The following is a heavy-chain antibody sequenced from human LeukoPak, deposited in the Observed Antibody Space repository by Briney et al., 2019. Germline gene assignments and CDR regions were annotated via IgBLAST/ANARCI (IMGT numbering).Heavy chain of an antibody. CDR2: ISSSSSYI. Sequence: GGSLRLSCAASGFIFSSYNMNWVRQAPGKGLEWVSSISSSSSYIYYADSVKGRFTISRDNAKNSLYLQMNSLRAEDTAVYYCARVVYFDISGYSHWGQGTLVTVSS. J-gene: IGHJ4*02. V-gene: IGHV3-21*01. CDR3: ARVVYFDISGYSH. D-gene: IGHD3-22*01. CDR1: GFIFSSYN.